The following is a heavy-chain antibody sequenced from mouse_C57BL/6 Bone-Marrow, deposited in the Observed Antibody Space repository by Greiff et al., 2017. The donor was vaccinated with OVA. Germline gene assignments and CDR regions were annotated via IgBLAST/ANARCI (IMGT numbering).Heavy chain of an antibody. CDR2: ISDGGSYT. J-gene: IGHJ4*01. Sequence: EVQLVESGGGLVKPGGSLKLSCAASGFTFSSYAMSWVRQTPEKRLEWVATISDGGSYTYYPDNVKGRFTISRDNAKNNLYLQMSHLKSEDTAMYYCARAHYYYGTTYAMDYWGQGTSVTVSS. D-gene: IGHD1-1*01. CDR1: GFTFSSYA. V-gene: IGHV5-4*01. CDR3: ARAHYYYGTTYAMDY.